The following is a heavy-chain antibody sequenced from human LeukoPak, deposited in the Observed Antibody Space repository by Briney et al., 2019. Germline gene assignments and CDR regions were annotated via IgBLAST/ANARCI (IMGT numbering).Heavy chain of an antibody. D-gene: IGHD4-17*01. V-gene: IGHV1-18*01. Sequence: ASVKVSCKASGYTFTHYIINWVRQAPGQGLEWMGKISAYNNYTTYAQKFQGRIAMTTDTSTNTAYMDLRSLRSDDTAFYYCAREGADDHGRLLWFDPWGQGTLVTVSS. J-gene: IGHJ5*02. CDR2: ISAYNNYT. CDR3: AREGADDHGRLLWFDP. CDR1: GYTFTHYI.